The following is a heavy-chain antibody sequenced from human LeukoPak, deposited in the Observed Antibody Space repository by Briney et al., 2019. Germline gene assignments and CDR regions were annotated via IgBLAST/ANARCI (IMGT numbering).Heavy chain of an antibody. V-gene: IGHV3-21*01. J-gene: IGHJ2*01. CDR3: ARVQFRYGDPPYWYFDP. CDR2: ISSSSSYI. CDR1: GFTFSSYS. Sequence: GGSLRLSCAASGFTFSSYSMNWVRQAPGKGLEWVSSISSSSSYIYYADSVKGRFTISRDNAKNSLYLQMNSLRAGDTAVYYCARVQFRYGDPPYWYFDPWGRGTLVTVSS. D-gene: IGHD4-17*01.